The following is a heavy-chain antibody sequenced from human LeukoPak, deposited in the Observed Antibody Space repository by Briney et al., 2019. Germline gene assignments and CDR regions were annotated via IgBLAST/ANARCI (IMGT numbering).Heavy chain of an antibody. Sequence: GRSLRLSCAASGFTFSSYAMHWVRQAPGKGLEWVAVISYDGSNKYYADSVKGRFTISRDNSKNTLYLQMNSLRAEDTAVYYCARDHIVATKHGHFDYWGQGTLVIVSS. J-gene: IGHJ4*02. CDR2: ISYDGSNK. D-gene: IGHD5-12*01. CDR3: ARDHIVATKHGHFDY. CDR1: GFTFSSYA. V-gene: IGHV3-30*04.